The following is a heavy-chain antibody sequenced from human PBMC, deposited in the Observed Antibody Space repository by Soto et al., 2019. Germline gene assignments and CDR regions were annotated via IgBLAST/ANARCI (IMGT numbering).Heavy chain of an antibody. D-gene: IGHD3-16*01. J-gene: IGHJ4*02. CDR2: ITESGDGT. Sequence: PGGSLRLSCLTSGFTFSSSAMTWVRQAPGKGLDWVSAITESGDGTFYADSVKGRFTISRDNSKNTLFLQMNSLTIEDTALYYCATSIGALNEYWGQGTLVTVSS. CDR3: ATSIGALNEY. CDR1: GFTFSSSA. V-gene: IGHV3-23*01.